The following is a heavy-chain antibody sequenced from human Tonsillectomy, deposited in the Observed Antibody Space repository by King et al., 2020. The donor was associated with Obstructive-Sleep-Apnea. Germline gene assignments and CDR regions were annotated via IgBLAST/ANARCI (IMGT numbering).Heavy chain of an antibody. V-gene: IGHV3-48*01. J-gene: IGHJ4*02. CDR3: ARDQRVRGVTTTCYFDY. CDR2: ISSTRSTI. D-gene: IGHD3-10*01. Sequence: VQLVESGGGLVQPGGSLRLSCAASGFTFRSYSMNWVRQAPGEGLEGVSYISSTRSTIYYGDSVKGRFTISRDNAKNSLYMQMNSLRVEDTAVYYCARDQRVRGVTTTCYFDYWGQGTLVTVSS. CDR1: GFTFRSYS.